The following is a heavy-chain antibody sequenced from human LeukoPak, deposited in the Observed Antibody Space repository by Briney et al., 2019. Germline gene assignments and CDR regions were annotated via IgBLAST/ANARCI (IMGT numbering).Heavy chain of an antibody. CDR3: ARGDSSSSWFDP. V-gene: IGHV4-34*01. CDR2: INHSGST. Sequence: PSETLSLTCTVSGGSISSYYWSWIRQPPGKGLEWIGEINHSGSTNYNPSLKSRVTISVDTSKNQFSLKLSSVTAADTAVYYCARGDSSSSWFDPWGQGTLVTVSS. J-gene: IGHJ5*02. CDR1: GGSISSYY. D-gene: IGHD6-6*01.